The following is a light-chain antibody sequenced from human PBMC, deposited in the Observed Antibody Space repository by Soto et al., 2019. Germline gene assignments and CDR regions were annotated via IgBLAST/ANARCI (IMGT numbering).Light chain of an antibody. CDR1: QGVSIN. J-gene: IGKJ1*01. V-gene: IGKV3-15*01. Sequence: DIVMTQSPATLSVSPGERVTLSCRASQGVSINLAWYQQKPGQAPRLLIYGTSTRATDVPARFTGSGSGTEFTLTINSVQSEDFAVYYSQQYNDWPRRTFGHGTKVLIK. CDR3: QQYNDWPRRT. CDR2: GTS.